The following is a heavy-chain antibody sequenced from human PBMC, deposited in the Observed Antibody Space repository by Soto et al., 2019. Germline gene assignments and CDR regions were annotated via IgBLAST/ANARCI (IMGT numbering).Heavy chain of an antibody. CDR2: IKQDGSEK. J-gene: IGHJ4*02. Sequence: HLGGSLRLSCAASGFTFSSYWMSWVRQAPGKGLEWVANIKQDGSEKYYVDSVKGRFTISRDNAKNSLYLQMNSLRAEDTAVYYCARGPLRLAWALDYWGQGTLVTVSS. CDR1: GFTFSSYW. CDR3: ARGPLRLAWALDY. V-gene: IGHV3-7*01. D-gene: IGHD7-27*01.